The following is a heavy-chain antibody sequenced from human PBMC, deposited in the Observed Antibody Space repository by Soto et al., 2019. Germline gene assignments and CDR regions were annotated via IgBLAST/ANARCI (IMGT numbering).Heavy chain of an antibody. J-gene: IGHJ6*02. Sequence: EVQLVESGGGLVKPGGSLRLSCAASGFTFSNAWMNWVRQAPGKGLEWVGRIKSKTEGGTTDYAAPVKGRFTISRDNSKNTMYLQMNRLKTEDTAVYYCTKGVDTAGPGGMDVWGQGTTVTVSS. CDR1: GFTFSNAW. CDR2: IKSKTEGGTT. V-gene: IGHV3-15*07. CDR3: TKGVDTAGPGGMDV. D-gene: IGHD5-18*01.